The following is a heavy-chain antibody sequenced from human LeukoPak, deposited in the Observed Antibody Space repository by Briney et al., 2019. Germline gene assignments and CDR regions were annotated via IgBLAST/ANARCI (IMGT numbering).Heavy chain of an antibody. D-gene: IGHD3-10*01. CDR2: ISAYSGNT. J-gene: IGHJ4*02. Sequence: ASVRVSCEASGYTLTSYGVRCVPQAPGQGREGMGWISAYSGNTNYAQKLQGRDTMTTDTSTSTAHMELKSLRSDDTAVYYCARAPDYYGSGSYYNPFYYWGQGTLVTVSS. CDR3: ARAPDYYGSGSYYNPFYY. CDR1: GYTLTSYG. V-gene: IGHV1-18*04.